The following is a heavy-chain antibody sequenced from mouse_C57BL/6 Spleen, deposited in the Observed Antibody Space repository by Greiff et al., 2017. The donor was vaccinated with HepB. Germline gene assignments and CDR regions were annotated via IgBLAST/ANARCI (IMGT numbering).Heavy chain of an antibody. Sequence: VKLMESGAELVRPGASVTLSCKASGYTFTDYEMHWVKQTPVHGLEWIGAIDPETGGTAYNQKFKGKAILTADKSSSTAYMELRSLTSEDSAVYYCTRRAYSNPRDYWGQGTTLTVSS. V-gene: IGHV1-15*01. D-gene: IGHD2-5*01. CDR2: IDPETGGT. CDR3: TRRAYSNPRDY. J-gene: IGHJ2*01. CDR1: GYTFTDYE.